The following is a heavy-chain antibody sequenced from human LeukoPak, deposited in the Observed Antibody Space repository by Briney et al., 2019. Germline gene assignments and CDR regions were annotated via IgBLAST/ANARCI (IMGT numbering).Heavy chain of an antibody. CDR1: GFTLRDYY. V-gene: IGHV3-11*04. J-gene: IGHJ1*01. Sequence: GGSLRLSRAASGFTLRDYYMSWIRQAPGKGLEWVSYISSSGSTIYYADSVKGRFTISRDNAKNSLYLQMNSLRAEDTAVYYCARDHPSGFEYFQHWGQGTLVTVSS. CDR2: ISSSGSTI. D-gene: IGHD6-6*01. CDR3: ARDHPSGFEYFQH.